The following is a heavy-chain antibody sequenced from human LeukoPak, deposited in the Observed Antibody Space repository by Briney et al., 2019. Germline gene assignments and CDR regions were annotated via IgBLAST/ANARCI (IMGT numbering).Heavy chain of an antibody. V-gene: IGHV3-30-3*01. CDR2: IRYDGTNK. CDR1: GFTLSRYA. J-gene: IGHJ5*02. CDR3: ARDWRALNWFDP. D-gene: IGHD3-3*01. Sequence: GGSLRLSWAASGFTLSRYAVGWVRQAQGKGLEWVAVIRYDGTNKYYADSVKGGFTISRDNSKNTLYLQMNSLRAEDTAVYYCARDWRALNWFDPWGQGTLVTVSS.